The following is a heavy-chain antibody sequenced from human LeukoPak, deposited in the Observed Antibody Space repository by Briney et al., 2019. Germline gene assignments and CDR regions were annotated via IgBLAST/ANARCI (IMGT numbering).Heavy chain of an antibody. CDR2: ITASDYTT. CDR3: ARDPNGDYIGAFDN. D-gene: IGHD4-17*01. J-gene: IGHJ3*02. V-gene: IGHV3-23*01. CDR1: GFIFREYA. Sequence: GGSLRLSCAASGFIFREYAMTWVRQAPGKGLEWVSSITASDYTTYTDSVKGRFTISRDNSKNTLYLQMDSLRGDDTALYHCARDPNGDYIGAFDNWGQGTMVTVSS.